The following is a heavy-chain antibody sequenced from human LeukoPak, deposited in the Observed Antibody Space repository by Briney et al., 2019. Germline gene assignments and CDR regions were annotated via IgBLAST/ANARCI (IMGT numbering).Heavy chain of an antibody. CDR1: GYTFTGYY. CDR3: ARGRIRVGEMDV. J-gene: IGHJ6*04. D-gene: IGHD3-10*01. CDR2: INPNSGGT. Sequence: ASVKVSCKASGYTFTGYYMHGVRQAPGQGLEWMGWINPNSGGTNYAQKFQGRVTMTRDTSISTAYMELSRLRSDDTAVYYCARGRIRVGEMDVWGKGTTVTISS. V-gene: IGHV1-2*02.